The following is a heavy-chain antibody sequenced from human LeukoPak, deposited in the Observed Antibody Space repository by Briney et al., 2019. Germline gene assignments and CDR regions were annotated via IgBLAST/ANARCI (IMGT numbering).Heavy chain of an antibody. CDR1: GFTFGDYA. V-gene: IGHV3-7*01. Sequence: GRSLRLSCTASGFTFGDYAMSWVRQAPGKGLEWVANIKQDGSEKYYVDSVKGRFTISRDNAKNSLYLQMDSLRAEDTAVYYCAREGRVRGVIITVPYYYYGMDVWGQGTTVTVSS. J-gene: IGHJ6*02. CDR2: IKQDGSEK. D-gene: IGHD3-10*01. CDR3: AREGRVRGVIITVPYYYYGMDV.